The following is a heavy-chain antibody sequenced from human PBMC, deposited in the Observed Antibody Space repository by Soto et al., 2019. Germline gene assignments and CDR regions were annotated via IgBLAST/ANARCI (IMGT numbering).Heavy chain of an antibody. CDR2: ISSSGSII. CDR3: AREGLYDSSGYYPYYFDY. J-gene: IGHJ4*02. CDR1: GLAFIRYS. D-gene: IGHD3-22*01. V-gene: IGHV3-48*02. Sequence: GGSLRLSCAASGLAFIRYSMDWVRQSPGKGLEWIAYISSSGSIISYPDSVKGRFTISRDNDKNSLYLQMNSLREEDTAVYFCAREGLYDSSGYYPYYFDYWGLGTLVTVSS.